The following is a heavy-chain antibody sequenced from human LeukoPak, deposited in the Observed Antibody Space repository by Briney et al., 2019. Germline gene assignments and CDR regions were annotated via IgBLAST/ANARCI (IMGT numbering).Heavy chain of an antibody. V-gene: IGHV4-61*05. CDR2: IYYSGST. CDR3: ARAREHSSGWYRNHYYYYMDV. Sequence: SETLSLTCTVSGGSISSSSYYWGWIRQPPGKGLEWIGYIYYSGSTNYNPSLKSRVTISVDTSKNQFSLKLSSVTAADTAVYYCARAREHSSGWYRNHYYYYMDVWGKGTTVTISS. J-gene: IGHJ6*03. CDR1: GGSISSSSYY. D-gene: IGHD6-19*01.